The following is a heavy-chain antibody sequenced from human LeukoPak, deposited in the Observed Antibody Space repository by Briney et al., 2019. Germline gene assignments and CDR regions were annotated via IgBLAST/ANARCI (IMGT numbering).Heavy chain of an antibody. D-gene: IGHD3-3*01. V-gene: IGHV4-59*11. J-gene: IGHJ4*02. CDR1: GGSISSHY. CDR2: INYSGST. CDR3: ARGIFGVVRHYYFDY. Sequence: SGTLSLTCTVSGGSISSHYWSWIRQPPGKGLEWIGYINYSGSTNYNPSLKSRVTISVDTSKNQFSLKLTSVTAADTAVYYCARGIFGVVRHYYFDYWGQGTLVTISS.